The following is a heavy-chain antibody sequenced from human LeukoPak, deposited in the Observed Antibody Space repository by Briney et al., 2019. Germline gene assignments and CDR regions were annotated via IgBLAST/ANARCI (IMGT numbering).Heavy chain of an antibody. J-gene: IGHJ4*02. CDR2: INPSGGST. CDR3: ASEYGSGSYYNSPFDY. D-gene: IGHD3-10*01. V-gene: IGHV1-46*01. CDR1: GYTFTCYY. Sequence: ASVSVSCKASGYTFTCYYMHWVLQAPGQGLEWMGIINPSGGSTSYAQKFQGRVTMTRDMSTSTVYMELSSLRSEDTAVYYCASEYGSGSYYNSPFDYWGQGTLVTVSS.